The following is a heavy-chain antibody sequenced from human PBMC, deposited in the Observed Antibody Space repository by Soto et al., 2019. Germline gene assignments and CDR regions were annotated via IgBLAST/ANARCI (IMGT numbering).Heavy chain of an antibody. Sequence: GGSLRLSCAASGFTVSSNYMSWVRQAPGKGLEWVSVIYSGGSAYYADSVKGRFTISRDNSKNTLYLQMNSLRDEDTAVYYCARHGYSYGGGYFEYWGQGTLVTVSS. V-gene: IGHV3-66*04. D-gene: IGHD5-18*01. J-gene: IGHJ4*02. CDR2: IYSGGSA. CDR1: GFTVSSNY. CDR3: ARHGYSYGGGYFEY.